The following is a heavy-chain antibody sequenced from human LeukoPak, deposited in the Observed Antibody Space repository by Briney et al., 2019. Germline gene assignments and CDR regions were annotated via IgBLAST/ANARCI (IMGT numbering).Heavy chain of an antibody. CDR2: IYPGDSDA. J-gene: IGHJ4*02. Sequence: GASLQISCQGSGSTFTSYWIGWVRQVPAKGLEWMGIIYPGDSDARYSPSCQGQVSISADKSISIAYLQWSSLKASDTAMYYCARRRDLYSGSYYPFDYWGQGTLVTVSS. CDR1: GSTFTSYW. CDR3: ARRRDLYSGSYYPFDY. V-gene: IGHV5-51*01. D-gene: IGHD1-26*01.